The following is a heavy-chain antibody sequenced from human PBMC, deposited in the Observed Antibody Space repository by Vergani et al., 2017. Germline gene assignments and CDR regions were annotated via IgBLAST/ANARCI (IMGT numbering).Heavy chain of an antibody. D-gene: IGHD2-21*01. CDR1: GFTVSSHY. Sequence: EVQLLESGGGLVQPGGSLRLSCAVSGFTVSSHYMSWVRQAPGKGLEWVSVIFSGGYTYYADSVKGRFTISRDDSKNFLYLQMNSLKIEDTALYFCTAEKEVAFYYSYYHMDVWGKGTTVTVSS. CDR3: TAEKEVAFYYSYYHMDV. CDR2: IFSGGYT. V-gene: IGHV3-66*01. J-gene: IGHJ6*03.